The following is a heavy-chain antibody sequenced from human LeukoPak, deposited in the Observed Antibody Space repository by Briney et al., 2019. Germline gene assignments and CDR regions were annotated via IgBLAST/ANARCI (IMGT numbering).Heavy chain of an antibody. D-gene: IGHD3-16*01. CDR3: AKDGGDYYYYYYMDV. J-gene: IGHJ6*03. V-gene: IGHV3-30-3*01. CDR2: ISYDGSNK. Sequence: GRSLRLSCAASGFTFSSYAMHWVRQAPGKGLEWVAVISYDGSNKYYADSVKGRFTISRDNSKNTLYLQMDSLRAEDTAVYYCAKDGGDYYYYYYMDVWGKGTTVTVSS. CDR1: GFTFSSYA.